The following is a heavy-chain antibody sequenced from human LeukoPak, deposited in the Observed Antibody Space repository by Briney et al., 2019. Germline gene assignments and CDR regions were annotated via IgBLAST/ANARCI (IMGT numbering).Heavy chain of an antibody. CDR2: IRNKANSYAT. J-gene: IGHJ4*02. Sequence: GGSLRLSCAASGFTFSGSAMHWVRQASGKGLEWVGRIRNKANSYATASAASVKGRFTISRDDSKNTAYLQMNSLKTEDTAVYYCTRVSDSSGYSFDYWGQGTLVTVSS. CDR1: GFTFSGSA. CDR3: TRVSDSSGYSFDY. D-gene: IGHD3-22*01. V-gene: IGHV3-73*01.